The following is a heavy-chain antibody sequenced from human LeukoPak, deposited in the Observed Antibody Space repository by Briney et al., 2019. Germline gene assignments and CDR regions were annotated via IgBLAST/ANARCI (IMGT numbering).Heavy chain of an antibody. V-gene: IGHV1-18*01. Sequence: GASVKVSCKASGYTFTSYGISWVRRAPGQGLEWMGWISAYNGNTNYAQKLQGKVTMTTDTSTSTAYMELRSLRSDDTAVYCCASCYGALPRAFDIWGQGTMVTVSS. D-gene: IGHD4-17*01. CDR3: ASCYGALPRAFDI. J-gene: IGHJ3*02. CDR1: GYTFTSYG. CDR2: ISAYNGNT.